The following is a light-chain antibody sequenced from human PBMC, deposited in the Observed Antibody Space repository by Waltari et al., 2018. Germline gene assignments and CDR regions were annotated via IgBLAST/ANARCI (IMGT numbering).Light chain of an antibody. J-gene: IGLJ2*01. CDR3: SSYTSSSTLGV. CDR2: DVS. CDR1: RSDVGGYNY. Sequence: QSALTQPASVSGSPGQSITIPCTGTRSDVGGYNYVSCYQQHPGKAPKLMIYDVSNRPSGVSNRFSGSKSGNTASLTISGLQAEDEADYYCSSYTSSSTLGVFGGGTKLTVL. V-gene: IGLV2-14*03.